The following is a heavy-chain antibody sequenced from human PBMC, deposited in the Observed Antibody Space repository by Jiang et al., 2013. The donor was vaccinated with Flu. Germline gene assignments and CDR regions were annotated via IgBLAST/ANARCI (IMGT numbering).Heavy chain of an antibody. CDR2: INPSGGST. CDR1: GYTFMSYY. V-gene: IGHV1-46*01. D-gene: IGHD6-13*01. CDR3: AREGKVAAAGTSPFLF. Sequence: QLVESGAEVKKPGASVKVSCKASGYTFMSYYMHWVRQAPGQGLEWMGFINPSGGSTTYAQKFQGRVTMTRDTSTSTVYMELSSLRSEDTAVYYCAREGKVAAAGTSPFLFWGQGTLVTVSS. J-gene: IGHJ4*02.